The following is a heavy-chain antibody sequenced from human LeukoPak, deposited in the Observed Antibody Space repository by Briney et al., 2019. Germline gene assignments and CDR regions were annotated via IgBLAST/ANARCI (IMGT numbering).Heavy chain of an antibody. V-gene: IGHV1-2*02. CDR1: GYTFTGYY. D-gene: IGHD3-22*01. J-gene: IGHJ4*02. CDR3: ARGLEHYYDSSGYSIRDNYYFDY. Sequence: ASVKVSCKASGYTFTGYYMHWVRQAPGQGLEWMGWINPNSGGTNCAQKFQGRVTMTRDTSISTAYMELSRLRSDDTAVYYCARGLEHYYDSSGYSIRDNYYFDYWGQGTLVTVSS. CDR2: INPNSGGT.